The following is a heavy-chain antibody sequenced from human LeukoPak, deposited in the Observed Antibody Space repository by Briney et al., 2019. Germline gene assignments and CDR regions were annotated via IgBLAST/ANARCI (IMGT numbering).Heavy chain of an antibody. CDR2: ISAYNGNT. CDR1: GYTFTSYG. J-gene: IGHJ4*02. V-gene: IGHV1-18*01. CDR3: ARWVWGTTSPYYFDY. D-gene: IGHD3-16*01. Sequence: GASVKVSCKASGYTFTSYGISWVRQAPGQGLEWMGWISAYNGNTNYAQKLQGRVTMTTDTSTSTDYMELRSLRSDDTAVYYCARWVWGTTSPYYFDYWGQGTLVTVSS.